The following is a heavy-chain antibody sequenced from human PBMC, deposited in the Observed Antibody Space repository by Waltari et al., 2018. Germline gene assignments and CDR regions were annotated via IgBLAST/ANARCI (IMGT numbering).Heavy chain of an antibody. Sequence: QVQLVQSGAEVKKPGASVKVSCKASGYTFTSYAMHWVRQAPGQRLEWMGWINAGNGNTKYSQKFQGRVTITRDTSASTAYMELSSLRSEDTAVYYCARAGRVGDGLLWLGYWGQGTLVTVSS. J-gene: IGHJ4*02. CDR3: ARAGRVGDGLLWLGY. CDR2: INAGNGNT. V-gene: IGHV1-3*01. D-gene: IGHD3-10*01. CDR1: GYTFTSYA.